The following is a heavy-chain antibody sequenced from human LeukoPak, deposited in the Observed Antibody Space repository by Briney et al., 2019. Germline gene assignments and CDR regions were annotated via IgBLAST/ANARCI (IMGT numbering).Heavy chain of an antibody. CDR3: ARSYSNHLFGMDV. CDR2: ISGSGSNT. CDR1: GFTFSNYA. Sequence: GGSLRLSCAASGFTFSNYAMTWVRQAPGKGLEWVSVISGSGSNTDYADSVKGGFTISRDNTKNTLSLQMNSVRVEDTAVYYCARSYSNHLFGMDVWGQGTAVTVSS. D-gene: IGHD4-11*01. V-gene: IGHV3-23*01. J-gene: IGHJ6*02.